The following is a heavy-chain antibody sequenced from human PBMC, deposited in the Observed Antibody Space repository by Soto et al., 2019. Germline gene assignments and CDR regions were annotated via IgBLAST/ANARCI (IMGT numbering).Heavy chain of an antibody. J-gene: IGHJ6*02. CDR1: GFTVSSTY. Sequence: PGGSLRLSCAASGFTVSSTYMTWVRQAPGKGLEWVSVIYGGLTTSYADSVKGRFTISRDNSKNTVFLQMNSLRGEDTAVYYCARDRIEAAGTPRFNYYYGMDFWGQGTTVTVSS. CDR2: IYGGLTT. CDR3: ARDRIEAAGTPRFNYYYGMDF. V-gene: IGHV3-53*01. D-gene: IGHD6-13*01.